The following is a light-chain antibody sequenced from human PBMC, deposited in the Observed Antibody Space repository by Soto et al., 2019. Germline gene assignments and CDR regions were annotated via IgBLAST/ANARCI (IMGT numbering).Light chain of an antibody. J-gene: IGLJ3*02. CDR1: SGHSSYV. CDR3: QTWGTGIRV. Sequence: QPVLTQSPSASASLGASVKVTCTLSSGHSSYVIAWHQQQPEKGPRYLMKLNSDGSHSKGDGIPDRFSGSSSGAERYLTISRLQSEDEADYYCQTWGTGIRVFGGGTKLTVL. V-gene: IGLV4-69*01. CDR2: LNSDGSH.